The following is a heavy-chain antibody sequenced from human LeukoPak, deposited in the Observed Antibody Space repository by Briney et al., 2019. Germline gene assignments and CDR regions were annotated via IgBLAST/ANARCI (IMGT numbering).Heavy chain of an antibody. CDR3: ASLSTYYDYVWGSYRYHYFFDY. Sequence: PSQTLSLTCTVSGGSISSGDYYWSWIRQPPGKGLEWIGYIYYSGSTYYNPSLKSRVTISVDTSKNQFSLKLSSVTAADTAVYYCASLSTYYDYVWGSYRYHYFFDYWGQGTLVTVSS. D-gene: IGHD3-16*02. J-gene: IGHJ4*02. CDR2: IYYSGST. CDR1: GGSISSGDYY. V-gene: IGHV4-30-4*01.